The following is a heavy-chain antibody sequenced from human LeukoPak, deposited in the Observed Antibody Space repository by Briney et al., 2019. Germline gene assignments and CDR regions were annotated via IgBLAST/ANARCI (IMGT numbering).Heavy chain of an antibody. CDR1: GFTFSDHY. Sequence: GSLRLSCATSGFTFSDHYMDWVRQAPGKGLEWVARTRAKAKDYTTEYAASVKGRFTVSRDESMHSLYLQMNSLKTEDTAVYYCARGPMVTFNYHYGMDVWGQGTTVTVSS. D-gene: IGHD2-21*02. CDR2: TRAKAKDYTT. V-gene: IGHV3-72*01. J-gene: IGHJ6*02. CDR3: ARGPMVTFNYHYGMDV.